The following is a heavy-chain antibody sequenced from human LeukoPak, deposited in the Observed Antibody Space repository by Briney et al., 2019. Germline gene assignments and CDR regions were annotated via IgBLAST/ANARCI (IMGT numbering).Heavy chain of an antibody. V-gene: IGHV4-39*01. CDR1: GGSISSSSYY. CDR3: ARRRRTYYYDSSRYGYFDY. CDR2: IYYSGST. J-gene: IGHJ4*02. Sequence: TSETLSLTCTVSGGSISSSSYYWGWIRQPPGKGLEWIGSIYYSGSTYYNPSLKSRVTISVDTSKNQFSLKLSSVTAADTAVYYCARRRRTYYYDSSRYGYFDYWGQGTLVTVSS. D-gene: IGHD3-22*01.